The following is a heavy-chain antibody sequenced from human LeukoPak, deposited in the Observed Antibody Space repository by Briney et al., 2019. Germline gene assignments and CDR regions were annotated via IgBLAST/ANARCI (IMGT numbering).Heavy chain of an antibody. J-gene: IGHJ4*02. CDR3: AAYSSGWYYYFDY. Sequence: ASVKVSCKASGGTFSSYAISWVRQAPGQGLEWMGGIIPIFGTANYAQKFQGRVTITADESTSTAYMELSSLRSEDTAVYYCAAYSSGWYYYFDYWGQGTLVTVSS. CDR2: IIPIFGTA. V-gene: IGHV1-69*13. CDR1: GGTFSSYA. D-gene: IGHD6-19*01.